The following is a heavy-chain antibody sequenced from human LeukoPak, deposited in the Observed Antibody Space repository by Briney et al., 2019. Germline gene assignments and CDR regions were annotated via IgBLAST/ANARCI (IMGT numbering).Heavy chain of an antibody. CDR2: ISSSSSTI. CDR3: ARDPEALWFGEYIPPDY. J-gene: IGHJ4*02. CDR1: GFTFSSYS. Sequence: GGSLRLSCAASGFTFSSYSMNWVRQAPGKGLEWVSYISSSSSTIYYADSVKGRFTISRDNAKNSLYLQMNSLRAEDTAVYYCARDPEALWFGEYIPPDYWGQGTLVTVSS. V-gene: IGHV3-48*04. D-gene: IGHD3-10*01.